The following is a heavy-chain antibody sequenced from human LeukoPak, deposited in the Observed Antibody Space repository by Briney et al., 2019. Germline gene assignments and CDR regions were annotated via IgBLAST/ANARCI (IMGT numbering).Heavy chain of an antibody. D-gene: IGHD6-13*01. CDR3: AKTAAGSGREPDY. J-gene: IGHJ4*02. CDR1: GGSISSGGYY. CDR2: IYHSGST. V-gene: IGHV4-39*07. Sequence: PSETLSLACTVSGGSISSGGYYWSWIRQPPGKGLEWIASIYHSGSTYYNPSLKSRATISVDTSKNQFSLNLRSVTAADTAMYYCAKTAAGSGREPDYWGQGTLVTVSS.